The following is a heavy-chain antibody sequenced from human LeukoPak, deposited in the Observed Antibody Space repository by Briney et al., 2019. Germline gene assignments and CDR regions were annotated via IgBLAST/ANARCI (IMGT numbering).Heavy chain of an antibody. J-gene: IGHJ4*02. CDR2: IIPIFGTA. V-gene: IGHV1-69*05. Sequence: ASVKVSCKASGGTFSSYAISWVRQAPGQGLEWMGGIIPIFGTANYAQKFQGRVTITTDESTSTAYMELRSLRSDDTAVYYCAVLAARSFDYWGQGTLVTVSS. CDR1: GGTFSSYA. CDR3: AVLAARSFDY. D-gene: IGHD6-6*01.